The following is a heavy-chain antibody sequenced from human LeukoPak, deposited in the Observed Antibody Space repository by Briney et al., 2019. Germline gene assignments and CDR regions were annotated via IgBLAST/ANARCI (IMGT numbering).Heavy chain of an antibody. CDR1: GFTFDDYA. CDR2: ISWNGVKI. V-gene: IGHV3-9*01. CDR3: ATRKCSISACRASSYRCMDD. Sequence: GGSLRLSCAASGFTFDDYALHWVRQAPGKGLEWVSGISWNGVKIGYVGSVKGRFTVSRDNAKNSLYLQMNSLRVEDTAIYYCATRKCSISACRASSYRCMDDWGKGTTVTVSS. J-gene: IGHJ6*03. D-gene: IGHD2-2*01.